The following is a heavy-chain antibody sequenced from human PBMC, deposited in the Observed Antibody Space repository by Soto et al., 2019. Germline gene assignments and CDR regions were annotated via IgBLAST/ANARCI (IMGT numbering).Heavy chain of an antibody. D-gene: IGHD3-9*01. V-gene: IGHV3-23*01. CDR2: ISGSGVST. CDR1: GITFSSEG. CDR3: ARVQPPLLTGYYNHYYYYGMDV. J-gene: IGHJ6*02. Sequence: PGGSLRLSCVVSGITFSSEGMTWVRQARGRGLEWVSGISGSGVSTYYADSVKGRFIISRDNSKNTLFLQMNSLRADDTAVYYCARVQPPLLTGYYNHYYYYGMDVWGQGTTVTVSS.